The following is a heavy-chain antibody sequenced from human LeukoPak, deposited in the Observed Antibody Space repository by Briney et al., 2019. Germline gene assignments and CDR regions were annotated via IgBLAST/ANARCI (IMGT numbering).Heavy chain of an antibody. D-gene: IGHD2-2*02. CDR3: ARVSVVVPAAILGWFDP. J-gene: IGHJ5*02. V-gene: IGHV3-21*01. CDR2: ISSSSSYI. Sequence: GGSLRLSCAASGFTFSSYSTNWVRQAPGKGLEWVSSISSSSSYIYYADSVKGRFTISRDNAKNSLYLQMNSLRAEDTAVYYCARVSVVVPAAILGWFDPWGQGTLVTVSS. CDR1: GFTFSSYS.